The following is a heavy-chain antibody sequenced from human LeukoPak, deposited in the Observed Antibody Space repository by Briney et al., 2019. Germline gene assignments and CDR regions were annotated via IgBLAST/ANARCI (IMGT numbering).Heavy chain of an antibody. CDR1: GFTFSSYE. CDR2: ITGSGAYT. CDR3: ARDRSTVTTWIDY. J-gene: IGHJ4*02. Sequence: GGPLRLSCAASGFTFSSYEMNWVRQAPGKGLEWVSAITGSGAYTNYADSVKGRFTISRDNSKNTLYLQMYSLRAEDTAVYYCARDRSTVTTWIDYWDQGTLVTVSS. V-gene: IGHV3-23*01. D-gene: IGHD4-17*01.